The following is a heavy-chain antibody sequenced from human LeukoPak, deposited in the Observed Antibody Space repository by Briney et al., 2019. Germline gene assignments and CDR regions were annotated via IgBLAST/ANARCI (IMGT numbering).Heavy chain of an antibody. J-gene: IGHJ4*02. Sequence: PGGSLRLSCATSGFTFSSYTMNWVRQAPRKGLEWVSGISGSDGSTYYADSVKGRFTISRDNSKNTLYLQMNSLRVEDTAVYYCAKDPSGAGPDFDCWGQGTLVTVSS. V-gene: IGHV3-23*01. CDR2: ISGSDGST. CDR1: GFTFSSYT. CDR3: AKDPSGAGPDFDC. D-gene: IGHD6-19*01.